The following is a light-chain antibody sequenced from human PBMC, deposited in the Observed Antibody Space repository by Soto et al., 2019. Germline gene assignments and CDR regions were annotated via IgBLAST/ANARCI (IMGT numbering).Light chain of an antibody. V-gene: IGLV2-14*01. CDR3: SSYTSDSSLDVV. Sequence: QSALTQPASVSGSPGQSITISCTGTSSDVGDYNLVSWYQQHPGKAPKLIIYDVTNRPSGVSSRFSGSKSGNTASLTISGLQAEGEADDYCSSYTSDSSLDVVLGGGTKLTVL. CDR1: SSDVGDYNL. J-gene: IGLJ2*01. CDR2: DVT.